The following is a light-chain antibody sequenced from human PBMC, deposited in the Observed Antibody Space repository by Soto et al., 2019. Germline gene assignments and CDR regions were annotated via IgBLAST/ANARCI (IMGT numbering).Light chain of an antibody. CDR3: QQYNNYPGT. CDR1: QSVDNL. J-gene: IGKJ1*01. Sequence: DIQMTQSPSTLSASVGYRVTITCRASQSVDNLLAWFQQRPGKAPKLLMYDVSILESGVPSRFSGSGSGTEFTLSISGLQPEDFETYYCQQYNNYPGTFGQGTKVEIX. V-gene: IGKV1-5*01. CDR2: DVS.